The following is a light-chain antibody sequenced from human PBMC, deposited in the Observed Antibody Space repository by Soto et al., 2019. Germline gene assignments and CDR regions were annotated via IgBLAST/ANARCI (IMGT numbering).Light chain of an antibody. CDR2: WAS. J-gene: IGKJ1*01. V-gene: IGKV4-1*01. CDR1: QSVLYSSNNQNH. CDR3: QQYYSSPPT. Sequence: DIVMTQSPDSLAVSLGERATINCKSSQSVLYSSNNQNHLAWYQQKPGQPPKLLIYWASTRESGVPDRFSGSGSGTDFTLTISSLQAEDVAVYYCQQYYSSPPTFGQGTKVDIK.